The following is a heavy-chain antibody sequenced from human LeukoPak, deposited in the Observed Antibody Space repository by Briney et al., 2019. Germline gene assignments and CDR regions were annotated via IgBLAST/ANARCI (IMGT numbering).Heavy chain of an antibody. CDR1: GFTFSSYA. CDR3: AKFLPTHIVVANYYFDY. CDR2: ISGSGGST. Sequence: GGSLRLSCAASGFTFSSYAMSWVRQAPGKGLEWVSAISGSGGSTYYADSVKGRFTISRDNSKNTLYLQMNSLSAEDTAVYYCAKFLPTHIVVANYYFDYWGQGTLVTVSS. V-gene: IGHV3-23*01. J-gene: IGHJ4*02. D-gene: IGHD2-21*01.